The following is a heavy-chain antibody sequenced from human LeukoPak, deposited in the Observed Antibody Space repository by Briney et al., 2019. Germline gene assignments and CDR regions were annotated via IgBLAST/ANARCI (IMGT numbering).Heavy chain of an antibody. Sequence: SQTLSLTCTVSGGSISSGNYYWSWISQHPGKGLEWIGYMYFRGSTYYNPSLKSRVTISVDTSKNQFSLKLSSVTAADTAVYYCARSYGYGTNFDYWGQGTLVTVSS. D-gene: IGHD5-18*01. V-gene: IGHV4-31*03. CDR2: MYFRGST. J-gene: IGHJ4*02. CDR1: GGSISSGNYY. CDR3: ARSYGYGTNFDY.